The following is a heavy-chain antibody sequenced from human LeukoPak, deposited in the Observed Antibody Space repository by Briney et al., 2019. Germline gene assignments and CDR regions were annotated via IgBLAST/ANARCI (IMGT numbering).Heavy chain of an antibody. CDR2: IYYSGST. CDR3: ARGQWLPVFDF. Sequence: PSETLSLTCSVSGGSISSSNYYWGWIRQPPGKGLEWIGSIYYSGSTYYNPSLKSRVTISVDMSKNHFSLKLSSVTAADTAVYYCARGQWLPVFDFWGQGTLVNVSS. D-gene: IGHD3-22*01. J-gene: IGHJ4*02. CDR1: GGSISSSNYY. V-gene: IGHV4-39*07.